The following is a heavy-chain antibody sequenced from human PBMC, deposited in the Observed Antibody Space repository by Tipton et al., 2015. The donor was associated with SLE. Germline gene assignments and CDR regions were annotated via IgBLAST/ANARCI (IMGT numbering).Heavy chain of an antibody. D-gene: IGHD2-15*01. J-gene: IGHJ4*02. CDR3: ARGAAPLGN. Sequence: LRLSCTVSGGSISSHYWSWIRQPPGKGLEWIGYIYYSGSTNYNPSLKSRVTISVDTSKNQFSLRLTSMTAADTAVYYCARGAAPLGNWGQGSLFTVPS. CDR1: GGSISSHY. V-gene: IGHV4-59*11. CDR2: IYYSGST.